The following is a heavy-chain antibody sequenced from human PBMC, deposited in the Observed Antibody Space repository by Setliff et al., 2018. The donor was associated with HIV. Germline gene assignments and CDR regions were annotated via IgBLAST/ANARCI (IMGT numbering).Heavy chain of an antibody. CDR2: VYYSGRA. V-gene: IGHV4-39*07. Sequence: PSETLSLTCIVSGGSITSSGYYWGWIRQPPGKGLEWIGSVYYSGRAYYNPSLKSRVTISIQTSKNQFSLKLTSVTAADTAVYYCARLPSGYHYDSSDYYGCFFDYWGQGTLVTVSS. J-gene: IGHJ4*02. D-gene: IGHD3-22*01. CDR1: GGSITSSGYY. CDR3: ARLPSGYHYDSSDYYGCFFDY.